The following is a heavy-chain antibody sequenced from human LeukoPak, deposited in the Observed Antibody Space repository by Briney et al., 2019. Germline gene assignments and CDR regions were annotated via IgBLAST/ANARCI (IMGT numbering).Heavy chain of an antibody. Sequence: GGSLRLSCAASGFTFSSYAMHWVRQAPGKGLEWVAVISYDGSNKYYADSVKGRFTISRDNSKNTLYLQMNSLRAEDTAVYYCARDALVVVITNYFDYWGQGTLATVSS. CDR3: ARDALVVVITNYFDY. D-gene: IGHD3-22*01. CDR2: ISYDGSNK. V-gene: IGHV3-30-3*01. J-gene: IGHJ4*02. CDR1: GFTFSSYA.